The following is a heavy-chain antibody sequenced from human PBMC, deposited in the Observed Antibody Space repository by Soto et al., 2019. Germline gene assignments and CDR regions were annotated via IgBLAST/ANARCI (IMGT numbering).Heavy chain of an antibody. CDR1: GGTFSSYA. CDR3: ARDRDIVVVTAIRYYGMDV. V-gene: IGHV1-69*01. D-gene: IGHD2-21*02. Sequence: QVQLVQSGAEVKKPGSSVKVSCKASGGTFSSYAISWVRQAPGQGLEWMGGIIPIFGTANYAQKFQGRVTITADESPSTAYMELSSLRSEDTAVYYCARDRDIVVVTAIRYYGMDVWGQGTTVTVSS. J-gene: IGHJ6*02. CDR2: IIPIFGTA.